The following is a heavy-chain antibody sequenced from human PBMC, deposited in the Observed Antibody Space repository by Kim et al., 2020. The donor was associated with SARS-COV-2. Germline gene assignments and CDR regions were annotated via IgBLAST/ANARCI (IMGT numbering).Heavy chain of an antibody. CDR3: AREIRQISAAEAYHYY. CDR1: GGSLSGAGYY. D-gene: IGHD2-2*01. CDR2: IYSNGIT. J-gene: IGHJ6*01. V-gene: IGHV4-31*03. Sequence: SETLSLTCTVSGGSLSGAGYYWTWIRQLPGKGLQSIGYIYSNGITHYNPSLASRVSLSLDTSKNQFSLELRSVTAADTAVYFCAREIRQISAAEAYHYY.